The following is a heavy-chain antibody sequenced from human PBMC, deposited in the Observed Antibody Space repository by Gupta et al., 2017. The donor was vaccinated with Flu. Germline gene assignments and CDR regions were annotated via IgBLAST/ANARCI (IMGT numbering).Heavy chain of an antibody. Sequence: TDGGTTDYAAPVKGRFTISRDDSKNTLYLQMNSLKTEDTAVYYCTTDKGVVVPAAIDFFREQKSAPRTLVDVWGKGTTVTVSS. CDR3: TTDKGVVVPAAIDFFREQKSAPRTLVDV. CDR2: TDGGTT. J-gene: IGHJ6*04. D-gene: IGHD2-2*01. V-gene: IGHV3-15*01.